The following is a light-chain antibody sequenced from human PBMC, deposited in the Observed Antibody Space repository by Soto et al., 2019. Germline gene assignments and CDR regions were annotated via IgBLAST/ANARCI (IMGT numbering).Light chain of an antibody. V-gene: IGLV2-18*01. CDR1: SSDVGSYNR. Sequence: QSALTQPPSVSGSPGQSVTISCTGTSSDVGSYNRVSWYQQPPGTAPKLMIYEVSNRPSGVPDRFSGSKSGNTASLTISGLQGEDEADYYCSLFTSSSTYVFGTGTKLTVL. J-gene: IGLJ1*01. CDR2: EVS. CDR3: SLFTSSSTYV.